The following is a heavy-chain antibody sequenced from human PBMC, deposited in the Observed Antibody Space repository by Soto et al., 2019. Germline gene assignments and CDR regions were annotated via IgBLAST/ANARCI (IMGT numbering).Heavy chain of an antibody. CDR3: SYDTFGDKDF. Sequence: GGSLILSCAASGFTFSTYSMNWVRPAPGKGLVWVSRVNPDGTITTYADSVKGRFTISRDNAKNTLYLQMNSLGVEDTALYYCSYDTFGDKDFWGQGTPVTVSS. J-gene: IGHJ4*02. V-gene: IGHV3-74*01. D-gene: IGHD3-9*01. CDR1: GFTFSTYS. CDR2: VNPDGTIT.